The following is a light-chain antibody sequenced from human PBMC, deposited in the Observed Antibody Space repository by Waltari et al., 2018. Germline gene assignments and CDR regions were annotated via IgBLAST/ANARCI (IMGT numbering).Light chain of an antibody. CDR2: EAP. CDR1: QSVSSK. V-gene: IGKV3-11*01. J-gene: IGKJ4*01. Sequence: EIVMTQSPGTLSVSPGEGATLSCRASQSVSSKVAWYQQRPGQAPRLLIYEAPNRATGIPARFSGSGSGTDFTLTINSLEPEDFGVYYCQQRSNWPQLTFGGGTKVEIK. CDR3: QQRSNWPQLT.